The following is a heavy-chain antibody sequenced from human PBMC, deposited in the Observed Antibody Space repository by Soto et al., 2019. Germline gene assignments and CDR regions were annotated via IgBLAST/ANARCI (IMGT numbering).Heavy chain of an antibody. CDR3: ARERGGYGLFDS. CDR1: GGSISSYY. Sequence: PSETLSLTCTVSGGSISSYYWSWIRQPAGKGLEWIGRIYTSGSTNYNPSLRSRVTISIDRSNDQFSLNLKSVTAADTAVYYCARERGGYGLFDSWGQGTLVTVSS. J-gene: IGHJ4*02. V-gene: IGHV4-4*07. CDR2: IYTSGST. D-gene: IGHD5-18*01.